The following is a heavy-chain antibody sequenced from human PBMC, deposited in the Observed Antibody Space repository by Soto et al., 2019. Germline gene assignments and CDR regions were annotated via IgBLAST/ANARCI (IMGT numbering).Heavy chain of an antibody. CDR3: ARGGPMGEGYYYGMDV. Sequence: SETLSLTCAVSGGSISSINWWSWVRQPPGKGLEWIGEIYHSGSTNYNPSLKSRVTISVDKSKNQFSLKLSSVTAADTAVYYCARGGPMGEGYYYGMDVWGQGTTVTVSS. D-gene: IGHD1-26*01. CDR1: GGSISSINW. V-gene: IGHV4-4*02. J-gene: IGHJ6*02. CDR2: IYHSGST.